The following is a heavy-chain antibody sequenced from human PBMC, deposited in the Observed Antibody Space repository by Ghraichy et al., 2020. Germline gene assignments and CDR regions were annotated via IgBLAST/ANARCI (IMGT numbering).Heavy chain of an antibody. V-gene: IGHV3-23*01. J-gene: IGHJ4*02. D-gene: IGHD5-12*01. CDR3: AKVARFGESGYEFEPSGDFDH. CDR2: LSGSGDNT. Sequence: GGSLRLSCAASGFTFSSFAMSWVRQAPGKGLEWVSALSGSGDNTYYADSVKGRFTISRDNSKNTVHLQMNSLRAEDTAVYYCAKVARFGESGYEFEPSGDFDHWGQGTLVTVSS. CDR1: GFTFSSFA.